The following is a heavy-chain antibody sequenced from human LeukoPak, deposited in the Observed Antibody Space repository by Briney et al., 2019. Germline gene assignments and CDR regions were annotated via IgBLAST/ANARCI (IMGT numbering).Heavy chain of an antibody. CDR3: AKQRDGYNYYFDY. CDR1: GFTFSSYE. CDR2: ISSSGSTI. D-gene: IGHD5-24*01. J-gene: IGHJ4*02. V-gene: IGHV3-48*03. Sequence: PGGSLRLSCAASGFTFSSYEMNWVRQAPGKGLEWVSYISSSGSTIYYADSVKGRFTISRDNSKNTLYLQMNSLRAEDTAVYYCAKQRDGYNYYFDYWGQGTLVTVSS.